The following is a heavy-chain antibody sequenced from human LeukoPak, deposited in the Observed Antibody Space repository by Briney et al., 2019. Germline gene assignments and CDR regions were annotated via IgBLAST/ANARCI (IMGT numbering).Heavy chain of an antibody. CDR2: IIPIFGTA. CDR3: ATGIHDYGDYTTWYFDL. V-gene: IGHV1-69*13. J-gene: IGHJ2*01. CDR1: GGTFSSYA. D-gene: IGHD4-17*01. Sequence: SVKVSCKASGGTFSSYAISWVRQAPGQGLEWMGGIIPIFGTANYAQKFQGRVTITADESTSTAYMELSSLRSEDTAVYYCATGIHDYGDYTTWYFDLWGRGTLVTVSS.